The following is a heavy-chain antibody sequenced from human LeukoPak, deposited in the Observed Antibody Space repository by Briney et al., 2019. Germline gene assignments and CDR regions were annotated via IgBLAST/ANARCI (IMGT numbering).Heavy chain of an antibody. J-gene: IGHJ4*02. D-gene: IGHD6-19*01. Sequence: GGSLRLSCAASGFTFSSYGMPWVRQAPGKGLEWVALIFYDGSNMLYADSVKGRFTISRDNSRGTLYLQMNSVRAEDTAVYFCAKDSIPVAGRDCFFDYWGQGALVTVSS. CDR2: IFYDGSNM. V-gene: IGHV3-33*03. CDR3: AKDSIPVAGRDCFFDY. CDR1: GFTFSSYG.